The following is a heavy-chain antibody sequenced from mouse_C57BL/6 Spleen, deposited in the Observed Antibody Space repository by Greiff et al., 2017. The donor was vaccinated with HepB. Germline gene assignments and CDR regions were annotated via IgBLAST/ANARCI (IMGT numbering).Heavy chain of an antibody. J-gene: IGHJ3*01. CDR2: IDPSDSYT. V-gene: IGHV1-69*01. CDR1: GYTFTSYW. D-gene: IGHD1-1*01. CDR3: ARRIDYYGSGAWFAY. Sequence: QVQLKQPGAELVMPGASVKLSCKASGYTFTSYWMHWVKQRPGQGLEWIGEIDPSDSYTNYNQKFKGKSTLTVDKASSTAYMQLSSLTSEDSAVYYCARRIDYYGSGAWFAYWGQGTLVTVSA.